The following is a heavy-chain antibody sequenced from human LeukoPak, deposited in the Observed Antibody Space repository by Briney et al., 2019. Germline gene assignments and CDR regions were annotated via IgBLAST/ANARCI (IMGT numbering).Heavy chain of an antibody. CDR2: IIPIFGTA. V-gene: IGHV1-69*05. J-gene: IGHJ4*02. CDR3: ARAGAIVATYFDY. Sequence: GASVKVSCKASGGTFSSYAISWVRQPPAQGLEWMGGIIPIFGTANYAQKFQGRVTITTDESTSTAYMELSSLRSEDTAVYYCARAGAIVATYFDYWGQGTLVTVS. CDR1: GGTFSSYA. D-gene: IGHD5-12*01.